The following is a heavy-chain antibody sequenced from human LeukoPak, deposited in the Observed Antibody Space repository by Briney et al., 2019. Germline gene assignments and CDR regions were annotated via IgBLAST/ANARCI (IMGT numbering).Heavy chain of an antibody. D-gene: IGHD6-6*01. J-gene: IGHJ4*02. Sequence: ASVKVSCKASGGTFNRFGISWVRQAPGQGLEWMGGIIPVFGTANYAQRFQGRVTITADESTSTAYMELSSLRSEDTAVYYCARDLSLAAHGPNDYFDYWGQGTLVTVSS. CDR1: GGTFNRFG. CDR2: IIPVFGTA. CDR3: ARDLSLAAHGPNDYFDY. V-gene: IGHV1-69*13.